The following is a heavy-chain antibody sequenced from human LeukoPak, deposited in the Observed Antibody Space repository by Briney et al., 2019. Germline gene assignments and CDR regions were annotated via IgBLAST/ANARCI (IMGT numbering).Heavy chain of an antibody. Sequence: GGSLRLSCAASGFTFTTYWLGWVRQPPGKGLEWVANIKQDGTEKYYVDSVKGRFTISRDNSKNTLYLQINSLRAEDTAVYFCAKDRLGGPYFFHYWGQGTLVTVSS. CDR3: AKDRLGGPYFFHY. CDR2: IKQDGTEK. J-gene: IGHJ4*02. CDR1: GFTFTTYW. V-gene: IGHV3-7*03. D-gene: IGHD3-16*01.